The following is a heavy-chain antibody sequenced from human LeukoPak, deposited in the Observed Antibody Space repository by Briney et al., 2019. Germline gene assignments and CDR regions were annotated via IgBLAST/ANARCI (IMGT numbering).Heavy chain of an antibody. CDR2: ISGSGGGT. CDR1: GFTFSSYA. Sequence: GGSLRLSCAASGFTFSSYAMSWVRQAPGKGLEWVSAISGSGGGTYYADSVKGRFTISRDNSKNTLYLQMNSLRAEDTAVYYCAKAVRGPVTTSGWFDPWGQGTLVTVSS. CDR3: AKAVRGPVTTSGWFDP. D-gene: IGHD4-11*01. J-gene: IGHJ5*02. V-gene: IGHV3-23*01.